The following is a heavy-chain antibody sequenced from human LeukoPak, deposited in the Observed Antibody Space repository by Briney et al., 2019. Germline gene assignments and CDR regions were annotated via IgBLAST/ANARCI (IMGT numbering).Heavy chain of an antibody. V-gene: IGHV1-2*02. J-gene: IGHJ3*02. D-gene: IGHD3-22*01. Sequence: ASVKVSCTASGYTLTGYSLHWVRQASAQGIDWMGWINPNSGGTNDAKRFQGRVTMTRDTSISTSYMELSRLRSDDSAVYYCARYFYDSSGSSSDAYDIWGQGTMVTVSS. CDR1: GYTLTGYS. CDR3: ARYFYDSSGSSSDAYDI. CDR2: INPNSGGT.